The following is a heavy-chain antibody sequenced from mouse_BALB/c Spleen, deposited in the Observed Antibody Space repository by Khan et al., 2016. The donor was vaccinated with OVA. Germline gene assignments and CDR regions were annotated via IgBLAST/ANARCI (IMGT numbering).Heavy chain of an antibody. CDR2: IWGGGST. Sequence: QVQLKESGPGLVAPSQSLSITCTVSGFSLSRYNIHWVRQPPRKGLEWLRMIWGGGSTDYNSALKSRLSISKDNSKGQVFLKMHSLQTDDTAMYYCARAYYRYDGYYAMDYWGQGTSVTVSS. CDR1: GFSLSRYN. D-gene: IGHD2-14*01. J-gene: IGHJ4*01. CDR3: ARAYYRYDGYYAMDY. V-gene: IGHV2-6-4*01.